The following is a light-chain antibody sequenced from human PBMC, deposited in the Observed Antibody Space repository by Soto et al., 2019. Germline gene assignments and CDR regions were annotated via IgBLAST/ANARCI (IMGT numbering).Light chain of an antibody. V-gene: IGKV3-15*01. CDR2: GAS. CDR1: QSVTSN. Sequence: EVVMTQSPATLSVSPGQRATLSCRASQSVTSNLAWYQQKPGQTPRLLIYGASTRATGIPARCSGSGSGTEFTLSIGSLQSEDFAVYYCQQYNDWPPTFGQGTKVDI. CDR3: QQYNDWPPT. J-gene: IGKJ1*01.